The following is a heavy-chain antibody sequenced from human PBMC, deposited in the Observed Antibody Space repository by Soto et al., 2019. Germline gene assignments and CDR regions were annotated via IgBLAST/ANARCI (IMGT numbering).Heavy chain of an antibody. J-gene: IGHJ4*02. CDR3: GKCRPYGALDY. Sequence: GGSLRLSCAASGFTFSSYGMHWVRQAPGKGLEWVAGISYGGSNKYDADSVKGRFTISRDNFRNTLYLQMNSLRAEDTAVYYCGKCRPYGALDYWGQGTMVTVSS. CDR1: GFTFSSYG. D-gene: IGHD4-17*01. CDR2: ISYGGSNK. V-gene: IGHV3-30*18.